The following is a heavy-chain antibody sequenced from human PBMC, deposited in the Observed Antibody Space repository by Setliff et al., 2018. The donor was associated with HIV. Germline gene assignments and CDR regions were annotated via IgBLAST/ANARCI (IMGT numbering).Heavy chain of an antibody. V-gene: IGHV1-18*01. J-gene: IGHJ3*02. CDR2: ISNYNGNT. CDR3: ARASGGNSVENGFDI. D-gene: IGHD1-26*01. Sequence: ASVKVSCKASDHTFTNYGIYWVRQAPGQGLEWMGWISNYNGNTNYAQKFHGRVTMTTDTSTRTAYMEMRGLTYDDTAVYYCARASGGNSVENGFDIWGQGTMVTVSS. CDR1: DHTFTNYG.